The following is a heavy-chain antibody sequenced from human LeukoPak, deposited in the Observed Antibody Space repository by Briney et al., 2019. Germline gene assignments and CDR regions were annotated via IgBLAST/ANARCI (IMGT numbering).Heavy chain of an antibody. V-gene: IGHV3-21*01. CDR2: ISSSSSYI. Sequence: GGPLRLSCAASGFTFSSYSMNWVRQAPGKGLEWVSSISSSSSYIYYADSVKGRFTISRDNAKNSLYLQMNSLRAEDTAVYYCARDPRGYNWNDVSDAFDIWGQGTMVTVSP. D-gene: IGHD1-20*01. CDR1: GFTFSSYS. J-gene: IGHJ3*02. CDR3: ARDPRGYNWNDVSDAFDI.